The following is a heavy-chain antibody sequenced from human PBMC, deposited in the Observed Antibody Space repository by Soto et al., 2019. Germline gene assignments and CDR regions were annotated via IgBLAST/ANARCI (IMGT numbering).Heavy chain of an antibody. V-gene: IGHV4-39*01. D-gene: IGHD1-26*01. CDR3: ARQGATVVTDFDY. CDR1: GGSISSSSYY. J-gene: IGHJ4*02. CDR2: IYSSGST. Sequence: QLQLQESGPGLVKPSATLSLTCTVSGGSISSSSYYWGWIRQPPGKGLEWIGSIYSSGSTYYNPSLKSRVTISVDTSKNQFSLKLSSVTAADTAVYYCARQGATVVTDFDYWGQGTLVTVSS.